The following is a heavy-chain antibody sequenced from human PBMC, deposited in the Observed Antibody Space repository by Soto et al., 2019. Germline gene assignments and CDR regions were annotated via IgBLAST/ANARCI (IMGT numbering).Heavy chain of an antibody. J-gene: IGHJ4*02. CDR1: GGSISSGGYY. Sequence: SKTLSLTCTVSGGSISSGGYYWSWIRQHPGKGLEWIGYIYYSGSTYYNPSLKSRVTISVDTSKNQFSLKLSSVTAADTAVYYCARGGIAARWRFDYWGQGTLVTVSS. CDR2: IYYSGST. V-gene: IGHV4-31*03. D-gene: IGHD6-6*01. CDR3: ARGGIAARWRFDY.